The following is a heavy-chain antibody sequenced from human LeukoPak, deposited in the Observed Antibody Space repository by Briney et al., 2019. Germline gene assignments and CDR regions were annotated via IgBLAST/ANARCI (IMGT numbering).Heavy chain of an antibody. CDR1: GGSISSYY. J-gene: IGHJ3*02. CDR2: IYYSGST. Sequence: PSETLSLTCTVSGGSISSYYWSWIRQPPGKGLEWIGYIYYSGSTNYNPSLKSRVTISVDTSKNQFSLKLSSVTAADTAVYYCARIRYSSSWSPTDAFDIWGQGTMVTVSS. CDR3: ARIRYSSSWSPTDAFDI. D-gene: IGHD6-13*01. V-gene: IGHV4-59*01.